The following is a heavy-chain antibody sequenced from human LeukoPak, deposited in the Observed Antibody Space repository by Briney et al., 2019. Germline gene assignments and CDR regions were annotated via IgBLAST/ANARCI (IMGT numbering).Heavy chain of an antibody. V-gene: IGHV1-2*04. J-gene: IGHJ6*02. CDR2: INPNSGGT. CDR1: GYTFTGYY. D-gene: IGHD3-22*01. CDR3: ARDGFDYYDSSGSYYYYGMDV. Sequence: GASVKVSCEASGYTFTGYYMHWVRQAPGQGLEWMGWINPNSGGTNYAQKFQGWVTMTRDTSISTAYMELSRLRSDDTAVYYCARDGFDYYDSSGSYYYYGMDVWGQGTTVTVSS.